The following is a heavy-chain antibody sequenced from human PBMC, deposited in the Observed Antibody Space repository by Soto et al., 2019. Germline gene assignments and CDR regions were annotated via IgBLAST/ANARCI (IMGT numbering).Heavy chain of an antibody. CDR1: GFTISSNA. V-gene: IGHV3-23*01. CDR3: AKDKPGTTSFDY. J-gene: IGHJ4*02. Sequence: GGSLRLSCAAYGFTISSNAMYWVRQAPGKGLEWVSAISDRGATTHYADSVKGRFTISRDTSKNTLYLQLNTLRADDAAVYYCAKDKPGTTSFDYWGQGTLVTVSS. D-gene: IGHD1-1*01. CDR2: ISDRGATT.